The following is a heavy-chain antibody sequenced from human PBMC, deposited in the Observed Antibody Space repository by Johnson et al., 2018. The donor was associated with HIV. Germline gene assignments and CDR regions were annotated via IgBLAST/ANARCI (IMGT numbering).Heavy chain of an antibody. CDR3: ARGRRPWELHGFNAFDT. J-gene: IGHJ3*02. V-gene: IGHV3-30*04. CDR1: RFTFSSFA. Sequence: QEQLEESGGGVVQPGRSLRLSCAASRFTFSSFAMHWVRQAPGKGLEWVAVISYDASNKYYADSVKGRFTISRDNSKNTLYLQMNSLRVEDTAVYHCARGRRPWELHGFNAFDTWGQGTMVIVSS. CDR2: ISYDASNK. D-gene: IGHD1-26*01.